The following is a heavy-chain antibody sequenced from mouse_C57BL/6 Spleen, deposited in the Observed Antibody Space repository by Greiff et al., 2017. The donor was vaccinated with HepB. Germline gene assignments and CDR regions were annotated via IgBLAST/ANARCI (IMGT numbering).Heavy chain of an antibody. CDR3: ARGAYKGWYFDV. V-gene: IGHV5-17*01. D-gene: IGHD6-5*01. CDR1: GFTFSDYG. CDR2: ISSGSSTI. J-gene: IGHJ1*03. Sequence: EVKVVESGGGLVKPGGSLKLSCAASGFTFSDYGMHWVRQAPEKGLEWVAYISSGSSTIYYADTVKGRFTIARDNAKNTLFLQMTSLRSEDTAMYYCARGAYKGWYFDVWGTGTTVTVSS.